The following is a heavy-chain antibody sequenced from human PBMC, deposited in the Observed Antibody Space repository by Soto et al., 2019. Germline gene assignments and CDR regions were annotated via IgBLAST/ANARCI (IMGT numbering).Heavy chain of an antibody. D-gene: IGHD3-16*01. Sequence: EVQLVESGGGLVKPGGSLRLSCAASGFIFSNAWMNWVRQAPGKGLEWVGRIKSKTDGGPTDYAAPVKGRFTISRDDSGDTLYLQMNSLKTEDTAVYYCTTLPWGWGQGTTVTVSS. CDR2: IKSKTDGGPT. V-gene: IGHV3-15*07. J-gene: IGHJ6*02. CDR3: TTLPWG. CDR1: GFIFSNAW.